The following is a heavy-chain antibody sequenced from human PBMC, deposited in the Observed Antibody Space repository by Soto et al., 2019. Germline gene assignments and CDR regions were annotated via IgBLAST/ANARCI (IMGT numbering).Heavy chain of an antibody. CDR1: GFTFSTYA. D-gene: IGHD1-1*01. CDR2: VSASGLNT. Sequence: EVQLLESGGKLVQPGGSLTLSCAASGFTFSTYAMAWVRQAPGKGLEWVSGVSASGLNTDYADPVKGRFYISRDNSKNTVTLHMNSLRAEDTDLYYCAQDRPRRTSGYFFDYGGQRTPVTVYS. CDR3: AQDRPRRTSGYFFDY. J-gene: IGHJ4*02. V-gene: IGHV3-23*01.